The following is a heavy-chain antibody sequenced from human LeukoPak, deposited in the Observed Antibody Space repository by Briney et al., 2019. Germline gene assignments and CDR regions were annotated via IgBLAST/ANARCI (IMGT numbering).Heavy chain of an antibody. CDR3: AKHMVGVTGGLHYFDS. CDR2: ISDTGGRT. J-gene: IGHJ4*02. V-gene: IGHV3-23*01. CDR1: GFTFSNYA. D-gene: IGHD1-26*01. Sequence: GGSLRLSCAASGFTFSNYAMSSVRQAPGKGLEWVSGISDTGGRTYYADSVKGRFIISRDNSKNTLYLQMNSLRAEDTAVYYCAKHMVGVTGGLHYFDSWGQGTLVTVSS.